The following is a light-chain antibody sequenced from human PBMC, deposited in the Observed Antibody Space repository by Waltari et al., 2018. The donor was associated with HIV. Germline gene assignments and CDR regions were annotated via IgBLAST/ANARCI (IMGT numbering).Light chain of an antibody. V-gene: IGLV3-21*04. J-gene: IGLJ2*01. CDR2: YDS. Sequence: SYVVTQPPSVSVAPGQTARISCGGDNIGSKSVHWYQQRPGQAPVLVIYYDSDRPSGIPERFSSSSSGNTDTLTISRVEARDEADYFCQVWDTATAHVIFGGGTKLTVL. CDR3: QVWDTATAHVI. CDR1: NIGSKS.